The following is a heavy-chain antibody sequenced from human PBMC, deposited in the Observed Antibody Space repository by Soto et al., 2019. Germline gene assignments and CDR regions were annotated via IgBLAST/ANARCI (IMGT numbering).Heavy chain of an antibody. CDR1: GYKFITYG. Sequence: QVQLVQSGAEVKKPGASVTVSCKASGYKFITYGISWVRQAPGQGLEWMGWISPYNGNTNHAQKLQGRVTMTTETSTSTAYMELRSLRSDDTAVYYCARTYYDILSGYYGGDYWGQGTRVTVSS. V-gene: IGHV1-18*01. D-gene: IGHD3-9*01. CDR3: ARTYYDILSGYYGGDY. CDR2: ISPYNGNT. J-gene: IGHJ4*02.